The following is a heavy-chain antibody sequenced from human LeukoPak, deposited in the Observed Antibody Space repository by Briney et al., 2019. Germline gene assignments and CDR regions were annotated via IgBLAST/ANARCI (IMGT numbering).Heavy chain of an antibody. V-gene: IGHV3-23*01. CDR2: VSTTGGST. D-gene: IGHD3-10*02. CDR1: SFTFSSYV. Sequence: GGSLRLSCGASSFTFSSYVMSWVRQAPGKGLEWVSTVSTTGGSTYYADSVKGRFTISRDNAKNSLYLQMNSLRAEDTAVYYCAELGITMIGGVWGKGTTVTISS. J-gene: IGHJ6*04. CDR3: AELGITMIGGV.